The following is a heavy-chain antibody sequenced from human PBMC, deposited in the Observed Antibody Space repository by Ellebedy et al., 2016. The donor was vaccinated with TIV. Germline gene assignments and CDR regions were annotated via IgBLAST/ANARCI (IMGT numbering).Heavy chain of an antibody. J-gene: IGHJ4*02. V-gene: IGHV3-21*01. Sequence: GESLKISXAASGFTFSSYTMNWVRQAPGKGLEWVSSITSSGSYTDFADSVKGRFTVSRDNAKNLLYLQMNSLRAEDTAVYYCAREESGAEYYFDYWGQGTLVTVSS. D-gene: IGHD3-10*01. CDR2: ITSSGSYT. CDR1: GFTFSSYT. CDR3: AREESGAEYYFDY.